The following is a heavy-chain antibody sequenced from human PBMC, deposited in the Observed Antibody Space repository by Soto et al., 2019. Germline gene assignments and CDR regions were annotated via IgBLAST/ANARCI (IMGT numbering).Heavy chain of an antibody. J-gene: IGHJ6*02. D-gene: IGHD6-19*01. CDR3: AMDLSGYCSGWDEAWYYGMDG. CDR1: GFTFSSYG. CDR2: ISYDGSNK. Sequence: QVQLVESGGGVVQPGRSLRLSCAASGFTFSSYGMHWVRQAPGKGLEWVAVISYDGSNKYYADSVKGRFTISRYNSKYTLYLQMNSLRAEDTAVYYCAMDLSGYCSGWDEAWYYGMDGWGQGTTVTVSS. V-gene: IGHV3-30*03.